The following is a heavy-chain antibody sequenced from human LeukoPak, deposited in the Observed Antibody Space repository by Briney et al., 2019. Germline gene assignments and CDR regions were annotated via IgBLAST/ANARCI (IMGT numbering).Heavy chain of an antibody. V-gene: IGHV3-30-3*01. CDR1: GFTFSSYS. J-gene: IGHJ4*02. CDR2: ISYDGSNK. D-gene: IGHD3-22*01. CDR3: ARDRYDSSGYSPSFDY. Sequence: GGSLRLSCAASGFTFSSYSMHWVRQAPGKGLEWVAVISYDGSNKYYADSVKGRFTISRDNSKNTLYLQMNSLRAEDTAVYYCARDRYDSSGYSPSFDYWGQGTLVTVSS.